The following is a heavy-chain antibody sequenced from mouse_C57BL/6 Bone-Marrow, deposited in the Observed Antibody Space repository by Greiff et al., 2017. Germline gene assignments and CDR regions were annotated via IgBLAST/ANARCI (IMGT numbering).Heavy chain of an antibody. V-gene: IGHV5-6*01. CDR1: GFTFSSYG. CDR3: ARHRTWTYFDV. CDR2: ISSGGSYT. Sequence: EVQGVESGGDLVKPGGSLKLSCAASGFTFSSYGMSWVRQTPDKRLEWVATISSGGSYTYYPDSVKGRFTMSRDNAKNTLYLQISSLKSEYTAVYYFARHRTWTYFDVWGTGTTVTVTS. J-gene: IGHJ1*03.